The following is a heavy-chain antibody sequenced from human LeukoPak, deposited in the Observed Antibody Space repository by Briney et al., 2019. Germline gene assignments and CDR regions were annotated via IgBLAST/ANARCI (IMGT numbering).Heavy chain of an antibody. CDR3: AKELQGGRTFEY. V-gene: IGHV3-23*01. D-gene: IGHD1-1*01. J-gene: IGHJ4*02. CDR1: GFALSTYW. CDR2: ISGSGEVT. Sequence: GGSLRLSCAASGFALSTYWMHWVRQAPGKGLVLVSEISGSGEVTFYPDSVAGRFTISRDNSKGTLFMQMNSLRVEDTAVYYCAKELQGGRTFEYWGQGTLVTVSS.